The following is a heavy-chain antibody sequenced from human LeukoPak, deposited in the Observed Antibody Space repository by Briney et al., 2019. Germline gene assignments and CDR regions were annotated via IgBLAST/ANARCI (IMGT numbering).Heavy chain of an antibody. J-gene: IGHJ4*02. Sequence: SETLSLTCTVSGGSISSSSYYWGWIRQPPGQGLEYIGSIYYSGSTYYNPSLKSRVTMAVDTSKNQFSLKLSSVTAADTAVYYCARDFDGWQYYYGSGSYYYFDYWGQGTLVTVSS. V-gene: IGHV4-39*02. CDR2: IYYSGST. CDR1: GGSISSSSYY. D-gene: IGHD3-10*01. CDR3: ARDFDGWQYYYGSGSYYYFDY.